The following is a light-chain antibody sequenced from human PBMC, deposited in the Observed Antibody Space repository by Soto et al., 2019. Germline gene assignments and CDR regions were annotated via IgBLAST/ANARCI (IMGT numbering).Light chain of an antibody. CDR1: QSVSSY. Sequence: EIVLTQSPATLSLSPGERATLSCRASQSVSSYLAWYQQKPGRAPRLLIYDASNRATDIPARFSGSGSGTDFTLTISSLEPEDFAVYYCQQRSNWAWTFGQGTKVEIK. CDR2: DAS. V-gene: IGKV3-11*01. CDR3: QQRSNWAWT. J-gene: IGKJ1*01.